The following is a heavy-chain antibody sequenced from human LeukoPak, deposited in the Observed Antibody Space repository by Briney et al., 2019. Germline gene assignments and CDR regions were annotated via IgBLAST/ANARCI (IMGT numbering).Heavy chain of an antibody. V-gene: IGHV1-18*01. Sequence: ASVNVSCKASGYTFTSYGISWVRQAPGQGLEWMGWISAYNGNTNYAQKLQGRVTMTTDTSTSTAYMELRSLTSDDTAVYYCARHFTMIGGFDPWGQGTLVTVSS. CDR1: GYTFTSYG. D-gene: IGHD3-22*01. CDR2: ISAYNGNT. CDR3: ARHFTMIGGFDP. J-gene: IGHJ5*02.